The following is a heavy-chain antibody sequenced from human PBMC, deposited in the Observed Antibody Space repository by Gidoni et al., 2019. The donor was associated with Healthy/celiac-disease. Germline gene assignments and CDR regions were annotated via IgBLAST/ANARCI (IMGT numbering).Heavy chain of an antibody. CDR3: AKVAAGYSSGWYNPGIFDY. Sequence: GQLLESGGGLVQPGGSLRLSCAASGFTFSSYAMSWVRQAPGKGLEWVSAISGSGGSTYYADSVKGRFTISRDNSKNTLYLQMNSLRAEDTAVYYCAKVAAGYSSGWYNPGIFDYWGQGTLVTVSS. V-gene: IGHV3-23*01. CDR2: ISGSGGST. J-gene: IGHJ4*02. D-gene: IGHD6-19*01. CDR1: GFTFSSYA.